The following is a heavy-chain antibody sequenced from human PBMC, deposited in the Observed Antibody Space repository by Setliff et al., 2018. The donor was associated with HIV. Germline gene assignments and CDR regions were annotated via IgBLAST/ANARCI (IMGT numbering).Heavy chain of an antibody. CDR1: GYNFVDYS. CDR2: IYPVDSET. J-gene: IGHJ6*02. D-gene: IGHD2-15*01. Sequence: PGESLKISCQGSGYNFVDYSIAWVRQVPGKGLEWMGIIYPVDSETRYSPSFQVEFTISAGKSINTASLQWTTLKASDSAMYYCARLAGICSGGICTALAYTMDVWGQGTTVTVSS. CDR3: ARLAGICSGGICTALAYTMDV. V-gene: IGHV5-51*01.